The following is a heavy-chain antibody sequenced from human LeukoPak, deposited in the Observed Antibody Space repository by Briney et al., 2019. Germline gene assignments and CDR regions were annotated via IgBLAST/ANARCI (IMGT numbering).Heavy chain of an antibody. CDR1: GYTLTELS. J-gene: IGHJ4*02. CDR2: FDPEDGET. CDR3: ATTLWGGTVEMATMSDY. V-gene: IGHV1-24*01. D-gene: IGHD5-24*01. Sequence: ASVKVSCKVSGYTLTELSMHWVRQAPGKGLERMGGFDPEDGETIYAQKFQGRVTMTEDTSTDTAYMELSSLRSEDTAVYYCATTLWGGTVEMATMSDYWGQGTLVTVSS.